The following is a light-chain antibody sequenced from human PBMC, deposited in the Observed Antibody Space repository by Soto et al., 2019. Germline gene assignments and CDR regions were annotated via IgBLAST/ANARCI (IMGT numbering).Light chain of an antibody. V-gene: IGLV2-14*01. CDR1: SSDVGGYNY. CDR2: EVS. Sequence: QSVLTQPASVSGSPGQSITISCTGTSSDVGGYNYVSWYQLHPGKAPRLMVYEVSNRPSGVSNRFSGSKSGNTASLTISGLQAEDEADYYCGTWDDSLFSFVFGPGTKVTVL. J-gene: IGLJ1*01. CDR3: GTWDDSLFSFV.